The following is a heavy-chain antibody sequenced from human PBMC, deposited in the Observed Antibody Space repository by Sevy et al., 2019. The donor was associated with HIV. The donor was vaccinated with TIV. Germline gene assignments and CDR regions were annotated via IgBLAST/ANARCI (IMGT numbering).Heavy chain of an antibody. CDR3: AKDYRPYYDFFRH. V-gene: IGHV3-23*01. D-gene: IGHD3-3*01. CDR2: ISGSGGST. J-gene: IGHJ4*02. CDR1: GFTFSSYA. Sequence: GGSLRLSCAASGFTFSSYAMSWVRQAPGKGLEWVSAISGSGGSTYYANSVKGRFTISRDNSKNTLYLQMNSLRAEDTAVYYCAKDYRPYYDFFRHWGQGTLVTVSS.